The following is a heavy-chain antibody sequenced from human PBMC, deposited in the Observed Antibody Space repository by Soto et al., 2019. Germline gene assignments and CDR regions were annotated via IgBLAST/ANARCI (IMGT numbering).Heavy chain of an antibody. CDR1: GGSFNDDY. D-gene: IGHD2-15*01. J-gene: IGHJ4*02. CDR3: ARRYGGTFDY. CDR2: IYYSGST. Sequence: SETLSLTCAVEGGSFNDDYWSWIRQPPGKGLEWIGYIYYSGSTDYNPSLKSRVTISVDTSKNQFSLKLSSVTAADTAVYYCARRYGGTFDYWGQGTLVTVSS. V-gene: IGHV4-59*08.